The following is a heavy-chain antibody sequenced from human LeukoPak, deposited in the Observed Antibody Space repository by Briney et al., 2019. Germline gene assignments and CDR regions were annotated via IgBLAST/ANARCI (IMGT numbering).Heavy chain of an antibody. J-gene: IGHJ4*02. CDR3: ARHDAGIAARPFDN. CDR2: IHASGPT. V-gene: IGHV4-4*09. D-gene: IGHD6-6*01. Sequence: SETLSLTCTVSGGSISTYYWSWIRRPPGKGLEWIAYIHASGPTNYNPSLESRITISVDTSKNQFSLKLSSVTAADPAVYYCARHDAGIAARPFDNWGQGTLVTVSS. CDR1: GGSISTYY.